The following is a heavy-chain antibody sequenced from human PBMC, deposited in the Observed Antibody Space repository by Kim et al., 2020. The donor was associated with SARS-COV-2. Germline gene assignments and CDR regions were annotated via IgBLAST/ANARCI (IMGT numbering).Heavy chain of an antibody. CDR1: NYTFSTYG. Sequence: ASVKVSCKASNYTFSTYGISWVRQAPGQGLEWMGWISIYNGDTNYAPNLQGRVTMTTDTSTSTAYVELRSLRSDDTAVYYCARDGTMVRGVITHYYGMDVWGQGTTVTVSS. CDR3: ARDGTMVRGVITHYYGMDV. CDR2: ISIYNGDT. D-gene: IGHD3-10*01. J-gene: IGHJ6*02. V-gene: IGHV1-18*01.